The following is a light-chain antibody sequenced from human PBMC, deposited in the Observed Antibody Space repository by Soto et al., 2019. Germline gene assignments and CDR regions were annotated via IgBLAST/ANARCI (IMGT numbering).Light chain of an antibody. CDR1: SSDVGGYNY. J-gene: IGLJ2*01. CDR3: SSYAGSNTVV. Sequence: QSVLTQRPSASGSPGQSVTISCTGTSSDVGGYNYVSWYQQQSGKAPKLMIYEVSKRPSGVPDRFSGSKSGNTASLTVSGLQAEDEADYYCSSYAGSNTVVFGVGTKVTVL. V-gene: IGLV2-8*01. CDR2: EVS.